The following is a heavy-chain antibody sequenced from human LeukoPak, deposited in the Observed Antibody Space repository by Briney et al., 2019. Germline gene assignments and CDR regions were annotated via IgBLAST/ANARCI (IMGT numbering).Heavy chain of an antibody. J-gene: IGHJ6*03. CDR2: IWYDRSNK. D-gene: IGHD2-2*01. CDR3: AKGGTSYYMDV. V-gene: IGHV3-33*06. Sequence: GGSLRLSCAASGFTFSRYGMHWVRQAPGKGLEWVAVIWYDRSNKYYADSVKGRFTISRDNSKNTLYLQMNSLRAEDTAVYYCAKGGTSYYMDVWGKGTTVTVSS. CDR1: GFTFSRYG.